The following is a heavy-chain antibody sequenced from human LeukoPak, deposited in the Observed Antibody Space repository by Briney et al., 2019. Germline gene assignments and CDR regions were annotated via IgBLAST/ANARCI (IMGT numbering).Heavy chain of an antibody. CDR1: GGSISSYY. V-gene: IGHV4-59*01. CDR3: ASAAGIAAPDY. D-gene: IGHD6-13*01. CDR2: IYYSGST. J-gene: IGHJ4*02. Sequence: SETLSLTCTVSGGSISSYYRSWIRQPPGKGLEWIGYIYYSGSTNYNPSLKSRVTISVDTSKNQFSLKLSSVTAADTAVYYCASAAGIAAPDYWGQGTLVTVSS.